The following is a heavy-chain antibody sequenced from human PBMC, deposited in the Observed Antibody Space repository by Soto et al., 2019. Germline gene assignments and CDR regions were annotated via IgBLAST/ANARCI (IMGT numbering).Heavy chain of an antibody. Sequence: PGGSLRLSCAASGFTVSSNYMSWVRQAPGKGLEWVSVIYSGGSTHYADSVKGRFTISRDNSKNTLYLQMNSLRAKDTAVYYCARAFGSSWKFDYWGQGTLVTVSS. J-gene: IGHJ4*02. D-gene: IGHD6-13*01. CDR2: IYSGGST. CDR1: GFTVSSNY. V-gene: IGHV3-53*01. CDR3: ARAFGSSWKFDY.